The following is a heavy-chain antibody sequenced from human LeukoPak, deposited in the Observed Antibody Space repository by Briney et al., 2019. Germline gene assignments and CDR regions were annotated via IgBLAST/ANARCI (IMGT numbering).Heavy chain of an antibody. V-gene: IGHV3-48*03. CDR3: ARDSAAAGFSFDP. D-gene: IGHD6-13*01. Sequence: GGSLRLSCAASGFTFSSYEMNWVRQAPGKGLEWVSYISSSSSNIFYADSVKGRFTISRDNAKNSLYLQMNSLRAEDTAVYYCARDSAAAGFSFDPWGQGTLVTVSS. CDR1: GFTFSSYE. CDR2: ISSSSSNI. J-gene: IGHJ5*02.